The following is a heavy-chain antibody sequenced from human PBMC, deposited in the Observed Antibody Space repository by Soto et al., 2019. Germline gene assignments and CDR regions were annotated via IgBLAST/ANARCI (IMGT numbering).Heavy chain of an antibody. Sequence: PGGSLRLSCAASAFTFSSYEMNWVRQAPGKGLEWVSYISSSGSAIYYADSVKGRFTISRDNARSSLYLQMNSLRAEDTAVYYCARDRYSGYWGQGTLVTVSS. D-gene: IGHD1-20*01. V-gene: IGHV3-48*03. CDR3: ARDRYSGY. CDR2: ISSSGSAI. CDR1: AFTFSSYE. J-gene: IGHJ4*02.